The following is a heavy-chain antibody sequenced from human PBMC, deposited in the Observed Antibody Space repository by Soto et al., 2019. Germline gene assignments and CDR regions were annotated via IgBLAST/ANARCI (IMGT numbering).Heavy chain of an antibody. CDR3: ARILYYGSGSYSPYGMDV. J-gene: IGHJ6*02. CDR2: VSPPFRTS. Sequence: QVQLVQSGAEVKKPGSSVNVSCKTSGVSFNNNGIGWVRQAPGHGLEWMGGVSPPFRTSNYARKFQGRISITADASTGTVNMELSSLTSEDTAQYYCARILYYGSGSYSPYGMDVWGQGTTVTGSS. CDR1: GVSFNNNG. V-gene: IGHV1-69*01. D-gene: IGHD3-10*01.